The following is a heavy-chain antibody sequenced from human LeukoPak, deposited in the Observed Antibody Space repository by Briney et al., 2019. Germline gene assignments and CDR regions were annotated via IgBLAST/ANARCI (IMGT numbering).Heavy chain of an antibody. Sequence: VASVKVSCKASGYTFINYYIHWVRQAPGQGLEWMGLINPGGGSTTYSQKFQGRVTMTRDTSTNTVYMELNSLRSEDTALYYCARARTGDSDYWGQGTLVTVPS. J-gene: IGHJ4*02. V-gene: IGHV1-46*01. CDR2: INPGGGST. CDR1: GYTFINYY. CDR3: ARARTGDSDY. D-gene: IGHD7-27*01.